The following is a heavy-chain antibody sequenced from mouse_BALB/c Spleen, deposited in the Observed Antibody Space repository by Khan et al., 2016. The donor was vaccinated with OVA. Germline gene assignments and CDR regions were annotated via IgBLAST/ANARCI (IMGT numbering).Heavy chain of an antibody. V-gene: IGHV5-9-3*01. D-gene: IGHD1-1*01. CDR3: ARTPGNYDSDYFDY. J-gene: IGHJ2*01. CDR2: ISSGGTFT. Sequence: EVELVESGGGFVKPGGSLKISCTASGFTFSNYGLSWVRQTPEKSLEWVATISSGGTFTYYPDSVKGRFTISRDNASNTLYLQMSRLRDDDMAMYYCARTPGNYDSDYFDYWGQGTTLTVSS. CDR1: GFTFSNYG.